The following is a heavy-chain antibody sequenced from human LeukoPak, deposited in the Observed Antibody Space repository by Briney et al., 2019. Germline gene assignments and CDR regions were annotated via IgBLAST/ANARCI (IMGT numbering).Heavy chain of an antibody. CDR1: GFTFSSYW. CDR2: IKQDGSEK. J-gene: IGHJ4*02. CDR3: AKSVAGIRPSYFDY. V-gene: IGHV3-7*03. D-gene: IGHD6-19*01. Sequence: GGSLRLSCAASGFTFSSYWMSWVRQAPGKGLEWVANIKQDGSEKYYVDSVKGRFTISRDNSKNTLYLQMNSLRAEDTAVYYCAKSVAGIRPSYFDYWGQGTLVTVSS.